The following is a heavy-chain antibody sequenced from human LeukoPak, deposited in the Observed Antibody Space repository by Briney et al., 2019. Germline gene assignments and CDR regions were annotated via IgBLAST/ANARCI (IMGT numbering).Heavy chain of an antibody. D-gene: IGHD3-10*01. V-gene: IGHV4-34*01. Sequence: SETLSLTCAVYGGSFSGYYWSWIRQPPGKGLEWIGEINHSGSTNYNPSLKSRVTISVDTSKNQFSLKLSSVTAADTAVYYCARGPRYYGPGIYDYWGQGTLVTVSS. J-gene: IGHJ4*02. CDR3: ARGPRYYGPGIYDY. CDR1: GGSFSGYY. CDR2: INHSGST.